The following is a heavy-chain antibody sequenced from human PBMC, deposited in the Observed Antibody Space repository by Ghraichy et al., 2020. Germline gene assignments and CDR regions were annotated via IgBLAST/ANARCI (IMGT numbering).Heavy chain of an antibody. CDR1: GFTVSSNY. CDR3: ARDSMIAAVYYMDV. Sequence: GGSLRLSCAASGFTVSSNYMSWVRQAPGKGLEWVSVIYSGGSTYYADSVKGRFTISRDNSKNTLYLQMNSLRAEDTAVYYCARDSMIAAVYYMDVWGKGTTVTVSS. CDR2: IYSGGST. V-gene: IGHV3-66*01. D-gene: IGHD6-6*01. J-gene: IGHJ6*03.